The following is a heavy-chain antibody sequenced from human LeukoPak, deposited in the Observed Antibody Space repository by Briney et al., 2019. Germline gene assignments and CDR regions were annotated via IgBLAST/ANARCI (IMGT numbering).Heavy chain of an antibody. J-gene: IGHJ4*02. CDR3: ARDYYSYGFDY. V-gene: IGHV4-34*12. D-gene: IGHD5-18*01. CDR2: IIHSGRT. CDR1: GGSFSGYY. Sequence: SETLSLTCAVNGGSFSGYYWTWIRQSPGKGLEWIGEIIHSGRTNYSPSLKSRVTLSVDPSMNHFSLKLSSVTAADTAVYYCARDYYSYGFDYWGQGTLVTVSS.